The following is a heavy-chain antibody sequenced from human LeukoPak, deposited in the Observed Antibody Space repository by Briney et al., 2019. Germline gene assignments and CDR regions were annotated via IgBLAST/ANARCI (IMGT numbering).Heavy chain of an antibody. V-gene: IGHV4-59*01. J-gene: IGHJ4*02. D-gene: IGHD3-3*01. CDR1: GGSISSYY. Sequence: PSETLSLTSTVSGGSISSYYWSWIRQPPGKGLEWIGYIYYSGSTNYNPSLKSRVTISVDTSKNQFSLKLSSVTAADTAVYYCARAGLYYDFRSGLDYWGQGTLVTVSS. CDR2: IYYSGST. CDR3: ARAGLYYDFRSGLDY.